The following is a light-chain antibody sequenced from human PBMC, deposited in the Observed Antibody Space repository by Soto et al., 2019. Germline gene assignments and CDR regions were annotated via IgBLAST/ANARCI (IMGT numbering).Light chain of an antibody. CDR2: AAS. CDR1: QSISSY. V-gene: IGKV1-39*01. J-gene: IGKJ2*01. CDR3: QQSYSTPMYT. Sequence: DIQMTQSPSSLSASVGDRVTITCRASQSISSYLNWYQQKPEKAPKLLIYAASTLQTGVPSMFSRSGSATDFTLTISSLQPEDFATYYCQQSYSTPMYTFGQGTKLEIK.